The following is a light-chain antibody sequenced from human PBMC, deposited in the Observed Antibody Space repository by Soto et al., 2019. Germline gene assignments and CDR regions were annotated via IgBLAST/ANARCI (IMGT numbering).Light chain of an antibody. J-gene: IGKJ3*01. CDR1: QSVDNY. CDR3: QHDLRPPLT. CDR2: AAS. Sequence: DIQMTQSPSSLSASVGDTVTLTCRASQSVDNYLKWDQQKPGKATCLLIYAASTLQSVVPSRFSATGSGADFTLTISSLQPEYFATYYCQHDLRPPLTFDPGTKVDIK. V-gene: IGKV1-39*01.